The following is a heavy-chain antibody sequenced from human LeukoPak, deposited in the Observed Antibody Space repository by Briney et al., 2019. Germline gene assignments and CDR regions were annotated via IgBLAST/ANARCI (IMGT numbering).Heavy chain of an antibody. CDR1: GGSVTSYY. CDR3: ARVFKGAVFGVVTGDY. CDR2: IYITGDT. V-gene: IGHV4-4*07. J-gene: IGHJ4*02. Sequence: SETLSLTCTVSGGSVTSYYWSWIRQSAGKGLEWIGRIYITGDTTYNPSLKSRVTMSLDTSKNQFSLKLSSVTAADTAVYYCARVFKGAVFGVVTGDYWGQGTLVTVSS. D-gene: IGHD3-3*01.